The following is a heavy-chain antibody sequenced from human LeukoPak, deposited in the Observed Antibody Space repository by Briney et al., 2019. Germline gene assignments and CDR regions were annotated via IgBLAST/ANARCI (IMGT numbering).Heavy chain of an antibody. CDR1: GLTFSSYA. D-gene: IGHD2-2*01. J-gene: IGHJ6*03. CDR2: ISGSGGST. CDR3: AKNYQLLFDYMDV. V-gene: IGHV3-23*01. Sequence: PGGSLRLSCAASGLTFSSYAMRWVRKAPGKGLEWVSAISGSGGSTYYADSVKGWFTISRDNSKNTLYLQMNSLRAEDTAVYYCAKNYQLLFDYMDVWGKGTTVTVSS.